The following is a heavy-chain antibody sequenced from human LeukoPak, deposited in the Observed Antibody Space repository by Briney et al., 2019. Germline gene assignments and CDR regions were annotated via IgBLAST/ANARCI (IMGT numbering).Heavy chain of an antibody. V-gene: IGHV3-23*01. CDR3: ARSYYPIYYYGMDV. CDR1: GFTFSSYA. D-gene: IGHD1-26*01. CDR2: ISGSGGST. Sequence: GGSLRLSCAASGFTFSSYAMSWVRQAPGKGLEWVSAISGSGGSTYYADSVKGRFTISRDNSKNTLYLQMGSLRAEDMAVYYCARSYYPIYYYGMDVWGQGTTVTVSS. J-gene: IGHJ6*02.